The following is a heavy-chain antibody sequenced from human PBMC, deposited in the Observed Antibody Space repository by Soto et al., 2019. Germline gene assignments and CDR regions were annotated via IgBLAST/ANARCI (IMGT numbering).Heavy chain of an antibody. V-gene: IGHV5-10-1*01. Sequence: GESLKISCTGSGYSFTSYWISWVRQMPGKGLEWMGRIDPSDSYTNYSPSFQGHVTISADKSISTAYLQWSSLKASDTAMYYCARHVKYGSGSYYSYYYYYYGMDVWGQGTTVTVSS. CDR2: IDPSDSYT. D-gene: IGHD3-10*01. J-gene: IGHJ6*02. CDR1: GYSFTSYW. CDR3: ARHVKYGSGSYYSYYYYYYGMDV.